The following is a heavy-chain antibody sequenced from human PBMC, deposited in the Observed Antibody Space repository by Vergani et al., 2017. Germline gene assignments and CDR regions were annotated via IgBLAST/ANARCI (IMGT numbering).Heavy chain of an antibody. CDR1: GFTFSSYS. J-gene: IGHJ6*02. CDR2: ISSSSSTI. Sequence: EVQLVESGGGLVQPGGSLRLSCAASGFTFSSYSMNWVRQAPGKGLEWVSYISSSSSTIYYADSVKGRCTISRDNAKNSLYLQMNSLRAEETAVYYCARDYRPLRTWISTSYYYGMDVWGQGTTVTVSS. V-gene: IGHV3-48*04. CDR3: ARDYRPLRTWISTSYYYGMDV. D-gene: IGHD5-12*01.